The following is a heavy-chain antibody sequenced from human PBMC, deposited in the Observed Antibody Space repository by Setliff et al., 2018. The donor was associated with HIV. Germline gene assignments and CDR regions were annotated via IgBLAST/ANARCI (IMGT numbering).Heavy chain of an antibody. J-gene: IGHJ4*02. Sequence: GASVKVSCKASADTFTNCLINWVRQAPGQGLEWMGWINTDSGTPTYAQAFTGRFVFSLDTSVSTAYMELSSLRYDDTAIYYCARSPDPYSGTTDYWGQGTLVTVSS. D-gene: IGHD1-26*01. CDR3: ARSPDPYSGTTDY. CDR2: INTDSGTP. CDR1: ADTFTNCL. V-gene: IGHV7-4-1*02.